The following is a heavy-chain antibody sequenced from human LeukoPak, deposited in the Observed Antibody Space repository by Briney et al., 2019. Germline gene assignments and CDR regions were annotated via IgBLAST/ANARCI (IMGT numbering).Heavy chain of an antibody. D-gene: IGHD3-3*01. CDR3: ARRVDFWSGSYPSSHLDY. CDR1: GASISSDY. Sequence: SETLSLTCTVSGASISSDYWSWIRQPPGKGLEWIGYIQNSGNTIYNPSLKSRVTISIDTSKSQFSLRLNSITAADTAVYYCARRVDFWSGSYPSSHLDYWGQGTLVTVSS. CDR2: IQNSGNT. V-gene: IGHV4-4*08. J-gene: IGHJ4*02.